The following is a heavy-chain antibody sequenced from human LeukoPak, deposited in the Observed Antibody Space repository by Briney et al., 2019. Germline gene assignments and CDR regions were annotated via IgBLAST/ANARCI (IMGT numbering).Heavy chain of an antibody. V-gene: IGHV4-59*03. CDR1: GGPLSAYY. D-gene: IGHD1-1*01. Sequence: SETLSLTCTVSGGPLSAYYWTWIRQPPGKGLEWIGYIYDNGNTNYNPSLKSRVTISVDTSKNQFSLKLSSVTAADTAAYYCATGETGSTLGGYWGQGTLVTVSS. CDR3: ATGETGSTLGGY. CDR2: IYDNGNT. J-gene: IGHJ4*02.